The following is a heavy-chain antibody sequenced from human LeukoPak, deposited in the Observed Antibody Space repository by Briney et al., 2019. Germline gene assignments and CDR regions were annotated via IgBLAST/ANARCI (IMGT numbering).Heavy chain of an antibody. CDR1: GFTFSSYA. Sequence: TGGSLRLSCAASGFTFSSYAMHWVRQAPGKGLEWVAVISYDGSNKYYADSVKGRFTISRDNSKNTLYLQMNSLRAEDTAVYYCARDLRDGYNFEFGYWGQGTLSPSPQ. D-gene: IGHD5-24*01. CDR3: ARDLRDGYNFEFGY. J-gene: IGHJ4*02. CDR2: ISYDGSNK. V-gene: IGHV3-30-3*01.